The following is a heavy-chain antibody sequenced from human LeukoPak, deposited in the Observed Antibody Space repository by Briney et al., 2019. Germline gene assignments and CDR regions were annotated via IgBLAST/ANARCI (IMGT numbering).Heavy chain of an antibody. D-gene: IGHD3-10*01. CDR3: VRGGGFNSGFEY. J-gene: IGHJ4*02. CDR2: ISVYNGDT. CDR1: GYTFVSYG. V-gene: IGHV1-18*04. Sequence: ASVKVSCKASGYTFVSYGIIWVRQAPGQGLEWMGWISVYNGDTKYAQNLQGRVTLTTDTSTSTAYMELRSLRSDDTAVYYCVRGGGFNSGFEYWGQGTLVIVSS.